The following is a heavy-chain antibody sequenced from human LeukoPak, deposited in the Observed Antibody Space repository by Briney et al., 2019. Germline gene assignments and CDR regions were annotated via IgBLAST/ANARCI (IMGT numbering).Heavy chain of an antibody. CDR2: IYYSGST. CDR3: ARHVSTSSCGADCYSGGLDV. D-gene: IGHD2-21*02. V-gene: IGHV4-39*01. CDR1: GGSISRSDYY. J-gene: IGHJ6*02. Sequence: SETLSLTCTVSGGSISRSDYYWAWIRQPPGKGLEWIGSIYYSGSTYYYPSLKSRVSISVDTSKNQFSLKLTSVTAADTAVYYCARHVSTSSCGADCYSGGLDVWGQGTTVTVSS.